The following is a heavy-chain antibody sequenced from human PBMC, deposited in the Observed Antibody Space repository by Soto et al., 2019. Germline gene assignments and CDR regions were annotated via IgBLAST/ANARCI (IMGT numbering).Heavy chain of an antibody. V-gene: IGHV3-30*04. CDR2: ISYDGSNA. D-gene: IGHD3-10*01. Sequence: GSLRLSCTASVFSFSTYAMYWVRQAPGKGLEWVAIISYDGSNAQYADSVKGRFTVARDNSKNTLYLQMHSLTAEDTAVYYCARDGGGFGELLLNSYDAFDLWGQGKLVTVSS. CDR3: ARDGGGFGELLLNSYDAFDL. J-gene: IGHJ3*01. CDR1: VFSFSTYA.